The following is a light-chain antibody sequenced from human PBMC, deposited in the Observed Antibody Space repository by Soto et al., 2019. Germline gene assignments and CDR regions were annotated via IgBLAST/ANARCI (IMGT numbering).Light chain of an antibody. CDR1: QTVKNNY. CDR3: QQYTPALS. Sequence: EIVLTQSPGTLSLSPGERATLSCRASQTVKNNYLAWYQQRPGQAPRLLIYGASRRAAGVPDRFSGSGSGTEFTLTIRTLEPEDFAMYYCQQYTPALSFGGRTKVDI. CDR2: GAS. V-gene: IGKV3-20*01. J-gene: IGKJ4*01.